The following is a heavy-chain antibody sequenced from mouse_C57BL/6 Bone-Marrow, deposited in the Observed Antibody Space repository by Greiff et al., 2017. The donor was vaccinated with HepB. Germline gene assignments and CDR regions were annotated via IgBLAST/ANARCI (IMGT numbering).Heavy chain of an antibody. CDR3: ARSVYYGYDGAMDY. Sequence: VQLQQSGAELARPGASVKLSCKASGYTFTSYGISWVKQRTGQGLEWIGEIYPRSGNTYYNEKFKGKATLTADKSSSTAYMELRSLTSEDSAVYFCARSVYYGYDGAMDYWGQGTSVTVSS. CDR2: IYPRSGNT. D-gene: IGHD2-2*01. CDR1: GYTFTSYG. J-gene: IGHJ4*01. V-gene: IGHV1-81*01.